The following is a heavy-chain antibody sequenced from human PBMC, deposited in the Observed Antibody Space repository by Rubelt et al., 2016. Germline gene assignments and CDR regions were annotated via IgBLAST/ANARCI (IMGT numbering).Heavy chain of an antibody. V-gene: IGHV3-20*03. CDR3: ARGPFSVWELLPHYYHGMDV. Sequence: SVKGRFTISRDNAKNSLYLQMNSLRAEDTALYYCARGPFSVWELLPHYYHGMDVWGQGTTVTVSS. D-gene: IGHD1-26*01. J-gene: IGHJ6*02.